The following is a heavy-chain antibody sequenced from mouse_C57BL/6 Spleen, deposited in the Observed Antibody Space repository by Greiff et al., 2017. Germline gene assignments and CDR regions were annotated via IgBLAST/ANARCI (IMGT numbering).Heavy chain of an antibody. J-gene: IGHJ2*01. V-gene: IGHV1-15*01. CDR2: IDPETGGT. D-gene: IGHD1-1*02. Sequence: VQLQQSGAELVRPGASVTLSCKASGYTFTDYEMHWVKQTPVHGLEWIGAIDPETGGTAYNQKFKGKAILTADKSSSTAYMELRSLTSEDSAVYYCTGCGGYSFDCWGQGTTLTVSS. CDR1: GYTFTDYE. CDR3: TGCGGYSFDC.